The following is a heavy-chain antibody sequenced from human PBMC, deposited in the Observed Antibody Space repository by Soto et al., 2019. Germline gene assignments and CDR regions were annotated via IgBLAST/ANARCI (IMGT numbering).Heavy chain of an antibody. V-gene: IGHV1-8*01. CDR3: AIAWGITITDAFDM. Sequence: AAVNGSCPSSGYTFTSYDINWVRQATGQGLEWMGWMNPNSGNTGYAQKFQGRVTMTRNTSISTAYMELSSLRSEDTAVYYCAIAWGITITDAFDMWCQATSVSVF. CDR1: GYTFTSYD. J-gene: IGHJ3*02. CDR2: MNPNSGNT. D-gene: IGHD3-10*01.